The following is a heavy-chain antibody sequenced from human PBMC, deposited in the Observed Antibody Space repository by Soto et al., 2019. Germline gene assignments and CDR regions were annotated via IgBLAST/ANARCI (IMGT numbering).Heavy chain of an antibody. CDR1: GFTFSSYA. CDR3: AKGSAGRRPYYFDY. CDR2: ITGAGDST. V-gene: IGHV3-23*01. D-gene: IGHD2-15*01. Sequence: GGSLRLSCAASGFTFSSYAMAWVRQGPGKDLEWVSAITGAGDSTYSADSVKGRFTISRDNSKNTLYLQMNSLRADDTALYFCAKGSAGRRPYYFDYWGQGSLVTVSS. J-gene: IGHJ4*02.